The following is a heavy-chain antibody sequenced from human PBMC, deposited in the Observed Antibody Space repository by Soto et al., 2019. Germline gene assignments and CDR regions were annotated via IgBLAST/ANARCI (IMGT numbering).Heavy chain of an antibody. CDR3: TTGPEPPHGFDP. Sequence: EVQLVESGGGLVKPGGSLRLSCAASGFTFSNAWMSWVRQAPGKGLEWVGRIKSKTDGGTTDYAAPVKGRFTISRDDSKNTLYPQMNSLKTEDTAVYYCTTGPEPPHGFDPWGQGTLVTVSS. CDR2: IKSKTDGGTT. V-gene: IGHV3-15*01. CDR1: GFTFSNAW. J-gene: IGHJ5*02.